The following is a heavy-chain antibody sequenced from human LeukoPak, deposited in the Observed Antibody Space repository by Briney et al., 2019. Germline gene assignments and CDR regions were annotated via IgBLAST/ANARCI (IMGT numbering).Heavy chain of an antibody. CDR2: ISSSGSTI. D-gene: IGHD3-9*01. V-gene: IGHV3-48*03. Sequence: GGSLRLSCAASGFTFSSYEMNWVRQAPGKGLEWVSYISSSGSTIYYADSVKGRFTISRDNAKNSLYLQTNSLRAEDTAVYYCATYYDILTGYADYWGQGTLVTVSS. CDR3: ATYYDILTGYADY. CDR1: GFTFSSYE. J-gene: IGHJ4*02.